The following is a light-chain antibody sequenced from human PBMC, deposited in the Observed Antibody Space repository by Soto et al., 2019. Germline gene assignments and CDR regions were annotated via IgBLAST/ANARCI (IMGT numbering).Light chain of an antibody. CDR3: QQYNSYPLT. CDR1: QSISSW. V-gene: IGKV1-5*03. CDR2: KAS. J-gene: IGKJ4*01. Sequence: DIQMTQSPSTLSASVGGRVTITCRASQSISSWLAWYQQKPGKAPNLLIYKASSLESGVPSRFGGSGSGTEFTLTISCLQPDDFATYYCQQYNSYPLTFGGGTKVEIK.